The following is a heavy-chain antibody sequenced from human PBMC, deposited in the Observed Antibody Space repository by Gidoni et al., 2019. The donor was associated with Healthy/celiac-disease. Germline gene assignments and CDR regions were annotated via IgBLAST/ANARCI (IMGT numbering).Heavy chain of an antibody. J-gene: IGHJ6*02. Sequence: QVQLQESGPGLVTPSETLSLTCTVSGYSISSGYYWGWIRQPPGKGLEWIGSIYPSGSTYYNPSLKSRVTISVDTSKNQFSLKLSYGTAADTAVYYCARDVFGTVVDDYYYYYGMDVWGQGTTVTVSS. CDR2: IYPSGST. CDR1: GYSISSGYY. V-gene: IGHV4-38-2*02. CDR3: ARDVFGTVVDDYYYYYGMDV. D-gene: IGHD2-15*01.